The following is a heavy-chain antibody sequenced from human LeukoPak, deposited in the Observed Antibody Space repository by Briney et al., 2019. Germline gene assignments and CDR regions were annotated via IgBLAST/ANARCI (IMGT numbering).Heavy chain of an antibody. CDR1: GYTLTELS. D-gene: IGHD4-17*01. J-gene: IGHJ4*02. Sequence: ASVKVSCKVSGYTLTELSMHWVRQAPGKGLEWMGGFDPEDGETIYAQKFQGRVTMTEDTSTDTAYMELSSLRSEDTAVYYCATDVLIEVTTDYWGQGTLVTVSS. CDR3: ATDVLIEVTTDY. CDR2: FDPEDGET. V-gene: IGHV1-24*01.